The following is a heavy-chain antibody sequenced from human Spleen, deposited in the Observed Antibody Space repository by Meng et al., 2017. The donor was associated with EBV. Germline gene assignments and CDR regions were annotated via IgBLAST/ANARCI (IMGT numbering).Heavy chain of an antibody. D-gene: IGHD5-18*01. V-gene: IGHV4-61*01. J-gene: IGHJ4*02. CDR3: ARLVYVDTTMVTAIDY. CDR1: GGSVSSGSYY. Sequence: HVPRQESGPGLVKPSEALSLTCTVSGGSVSSGSYYWSWIRQPPGKGLEWIGYMHYTGITHYNPSLKSRVTISVDTSKNQFSLKLSSVTAADTAVYYCARLVYVDTTMVTAIDYWGQGTLVTVSS. CDR2: MHYTGIT.